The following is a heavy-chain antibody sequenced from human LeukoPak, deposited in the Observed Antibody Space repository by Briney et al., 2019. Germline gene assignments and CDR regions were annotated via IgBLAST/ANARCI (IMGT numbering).Heavy chain of an antibody. D-gene: IGHD3-10*01. CDR3: ARDKYYYGSFDY. CDR1: GGSISSSSYF. V-gene: IGHV4-39*02. Sequence: SETLSLTCTVSGGSISSSSYFWGWIRQPPGKGLEWIGSIYYSGSAYSNPSLKSRVTISVDTSKNHFSLKLSSVTAADTAVYYCARDKYYYGSFDYWGQGTLVTVSS. J-gene: IGHJ4*02. CDR2: IYYSGSA.